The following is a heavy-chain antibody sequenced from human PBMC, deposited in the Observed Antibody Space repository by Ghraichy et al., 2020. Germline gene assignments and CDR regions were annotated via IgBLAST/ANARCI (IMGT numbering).Heavy chain of an antibody. CDR2: IYRDGTT. CDR1: GFSVSSNY. V-gene: IGHV3-53*01. CDR3: ARLEPASAHFDY. Sequence: GESLNISCAASGFSVSSNYMSWVRQAPGKGLEWVSLIYRDGTTYYADSVKGRFTISRDNSQNTVYLQMNSLRAEDTAVYYCARLEPASAHFDYWGQGTLVTVSS. J-gene: IGHJ4*02. D-gene: IGHD2-2*01.